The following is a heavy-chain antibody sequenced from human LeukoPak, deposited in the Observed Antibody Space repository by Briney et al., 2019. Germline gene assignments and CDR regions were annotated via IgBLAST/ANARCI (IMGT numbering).Heavy chain of an antibody. CDR2: INPSGGST. CDR3: ARELGYCSGGSCYYHYYYYGMDV. V-gene: IGHV1-46*01. CDR1: GYTFTSYY. Sequence: ASVKVSCKASGYTFTSYYMHWVRQAPGQGLEWMGIINPSGGSTSYAQKFQGRVTITRDTSTSTVYMELSSLRSEDTAVYYCARELGYCSGGSCYYHYYYYGMDVWGQGTTVTVSS. D-gene: IGHD2-15*01. J-gene: IGHJ6*02.